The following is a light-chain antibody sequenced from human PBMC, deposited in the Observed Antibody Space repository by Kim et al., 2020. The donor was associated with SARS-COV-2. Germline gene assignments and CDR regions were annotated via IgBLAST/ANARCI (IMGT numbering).Light chain of an antibody. J-gene: IGLJ2*01. CDR1: KLGDRY. Sequence: SYELTQPPSVSVSPGQTATITCSGDKLGDRYASWYHQKPGQSPVLVIYQNYKRPSGIPERFSGSNSGNTASLTISGTQAMDEADYYCQAWDRTTVVFGGGTQLTVL. CDR3: QAWDRTTVV. V-gene: IGLV3-1*01. CDR2: QNY.